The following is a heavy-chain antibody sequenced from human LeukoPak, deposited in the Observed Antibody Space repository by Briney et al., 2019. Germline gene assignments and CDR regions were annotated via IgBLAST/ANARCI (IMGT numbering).Heavy chain of an antibody. J-gene: IGHJ4*02. CDR2: ISSSSYI. D-gene: IGHD7-27*01. Sequence: PGGSLRLSCAASGFTFSSYSMNWVRQAPGKGLEWVSSISSSSYIYYANSVKGRFTISRDNAKNSLYLQMNSLRAEDTAVYYCARDYRANWGFDYWGQGTLVTVSS. CDR1: GFTFSSYS. CDR3: ARDYRANWGFDY. V-gene: IGHV3-21*01.